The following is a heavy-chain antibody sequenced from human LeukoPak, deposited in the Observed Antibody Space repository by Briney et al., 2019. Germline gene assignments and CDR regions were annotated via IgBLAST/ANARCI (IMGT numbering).Heavy chain of an antibody. CDR1: GFTSSGYW. Sequence: GGSLRLSCAASGFTSSGYWMCWVRQAPGKGLEWVASIKQDGSEKKYVDSVKGRFTISGDNAKNSVYLQMNSLRAEDTAVYYCAQLARRDDFDMWGQGRMVTVSS. CDR3: AQLARRDDFDM. V-gene: IGHV3-7*01. J-gene: IGHJ3*02. CDR2: IKQDGSEK. D-gene: IGHD2-2*01.